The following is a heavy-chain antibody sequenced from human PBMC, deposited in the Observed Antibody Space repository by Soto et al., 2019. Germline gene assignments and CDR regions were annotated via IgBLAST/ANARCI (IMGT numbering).Heavy chain of an antibody. CDR1: GFTFSNAC. V-gene: IGHV3-15*01. CDR2: IKSKTDGGTT. D-gene: IGHD2-2*01. J-gene: IGHJ4*02. Sequence: VGSLRLSCAASGFTFSNACISWVRQAPGKGLEWVGRIKSKTDGGTTDYAAPVKGRFTISRDDSKNTLYLQMNSLKTEDTAVYYCTGVPAAMLGVWSFDYWGQGTLVTVS. CDR3: TGVPAAMLGVWSFDY.